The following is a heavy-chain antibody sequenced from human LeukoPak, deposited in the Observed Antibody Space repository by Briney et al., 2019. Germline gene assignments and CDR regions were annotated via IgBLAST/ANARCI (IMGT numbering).Heavy chain of an antibody. CDR2: ISTASNP. Sequence: GGSLRLSCAASGFTVRSYDMHWVRHVAGKGLEWVSAISTASNPHYAASVQGRFTIFRANAENSLYLQMNSLSAEDTAVYYCARELGIEGYWYFDLWGRGTLVTVSS. CDR3: ARELGIEGYWYFDL. CDR1: GFTVRSYD. J-gene: IGHJ2*01. D-gene: IGHD7-27*01. V-gene: IGHV3-13*05.